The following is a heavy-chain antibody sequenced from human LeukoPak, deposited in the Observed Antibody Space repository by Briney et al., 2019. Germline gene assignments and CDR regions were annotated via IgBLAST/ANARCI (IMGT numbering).Heavy chain of an antibody. CDR2: IYYSGST. Sequence: SETLSLTCTVSGGSISSGGYYWSWIRQHPGKGLEWIGYIYYSGSTYYNPSLKSRVTISVDTSKNQFSLKLSSVTAADTAVYYCARARNRYYYGSGSFDYWDQGTLVTVSS. CDR3: ARARNRYYYGSGSFDY. J-gene: IGHJ4*02. V-gene: IGHV4-31*03. CDR1: GGSISSGGYY. D-gene: IGHD3-10*01.